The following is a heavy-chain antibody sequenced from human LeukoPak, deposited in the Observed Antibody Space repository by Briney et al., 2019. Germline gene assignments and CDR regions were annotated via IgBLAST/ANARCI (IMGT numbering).Heavy chain of an antibody. CDR1: GYTFTSYG. CDR3: ARASDPGFRSSWLSPPRHWFDP. CDR2: ISAYNGNT. V-gene: IGHV1-18*01. J-gene: IGHJ5*02. D-gene: IGHD3-10*01. Sequence: GSSVKVSCKASGYTFTSYGISWVRQAPGQGLEWMGWISAYNGNTNYAQKLQGRVTMTTDTSTSTAYMELRSLRSDDTAVYYCARASDPGFRSSWLSPPRHWFDPWGQGTLVTVSS.